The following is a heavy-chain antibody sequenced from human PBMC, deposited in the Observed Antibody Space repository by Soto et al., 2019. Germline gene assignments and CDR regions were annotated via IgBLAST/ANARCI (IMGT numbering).Heavy chain of an antibody. CDR2: ISAYNGNT. Sequence: QVQLVQSGAEVKKPGASVKVSCKASGYTFTSYGISWVRQAPGQGLEWMGWISAYNGNTNYAQKLQGRVTMTTDTSTSAAYMELRSLRSDDTAVYYCARGPLLRYFDWSTPNDYWGQGTLVTVSS. CDR3: ARGPLLRYFDWSTPNDY. J-gene: IGHJ4*02. D-gene: IGHD3-9*01. CDR1: GYTFTSYG. V-gene: IGHV1-18*01.